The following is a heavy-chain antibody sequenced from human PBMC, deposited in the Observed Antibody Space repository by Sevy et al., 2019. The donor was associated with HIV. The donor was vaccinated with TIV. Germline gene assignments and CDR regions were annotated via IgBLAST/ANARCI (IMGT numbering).Heavy chain of an antibody. CDR1: GGSVSSGSYY. Sequence: SETLSLTCTVSGGSVSSGSYYWSWIRQPPGKGLEWIGYIYYSGSTNYNPSLKSRLTISVDTSKNQFSLKLSSVTAADTAVYYCARVTIDRYYYYYGMDVWGQGTTVTVSS. V-gene: IGHV4-61*01. D-gene: IGHD4-17*01. CDR2: IYYSGST. J-gene: IGHJ6*02. CDR3: ARVTIDRYYYYYGMDV.